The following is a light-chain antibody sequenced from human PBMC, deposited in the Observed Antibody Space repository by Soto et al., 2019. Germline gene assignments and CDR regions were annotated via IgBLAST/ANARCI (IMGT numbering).Light chain of an antibody. CDR3: QHYNNWPLT. V-gene: IGKV3-15*01. CDR1: QRVSSN. J-gene: IGKJ4*01. CDR2: GAS. Sequence: EIVMTQSPATLSVSPGERATLSCRASQRVSSNLAWYQQKPGQAPRLLIYGASTRATGLPARFSGSGSGTEFTLTISSLQSEDFAVYYCQHYNNWPLTFGGGTKVEIK.